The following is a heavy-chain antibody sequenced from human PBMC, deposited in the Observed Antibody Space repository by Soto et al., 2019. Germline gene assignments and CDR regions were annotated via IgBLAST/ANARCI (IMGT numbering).Heavy chain of an antibody. CDR2: IYHNGIT. Sequence: SSETLSLSCRVSGTSISSSYWWAWVRQSPGKGLEWIGEIYHNGITKYNPSLKSRVSMSIDKSNNQFSLKLTSVTAADTAVFYCATVPPRIVVVLAEFPTWGQGTLVTVSS. CDR3: ATVPPRIVVVLAEFPT. D-gene: IGHD2-21*01. CDR1: GTSISSSYW. V-gene: IGHV4-4*02. J-gene: IGHJ4*02.